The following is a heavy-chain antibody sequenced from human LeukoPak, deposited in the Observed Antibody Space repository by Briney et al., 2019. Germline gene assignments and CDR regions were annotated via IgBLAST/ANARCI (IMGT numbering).Heavy chain of an antibody. V-gene: IGHV1-18*01. Sequence: ASVKVSCKASGYTFTSYGISWVRQAPGQGLEWMGWISAYNGNTNYAQKLQGRVTMTTDTSTSTAYMELRSLRSDDTAVYYCARDARSSGSYWRQRAHFDYWGQGTLVTVSS. CDR1: GYTFTSYG. CDR2: ISAYNGNT. D-gene: IGHD1-26*01. CDR3: ARDARSSGSYWRQRAHFDY. J-gene: IGHJ4*02.